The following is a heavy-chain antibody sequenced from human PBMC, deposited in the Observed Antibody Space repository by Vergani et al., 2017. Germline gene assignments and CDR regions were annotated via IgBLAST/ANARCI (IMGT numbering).Heavy chain of an antibody. CDR3: ARVSEYYDSSGNRGGVYFDY. CDR1: GFTFSSYA. Sequence: EVQLLESGGGLVQPGGSLRLSCAASGFTFSSYAMSWVRQAPGKGLEWVSGISGSGGNTYYADSVKGRFTISRDNSKNTLYLQMNSLRAEDTAVYYCARVSEYYDSSGNRGGVYFDYWGQGTLVTVSS. CDR2: ISGSGGNT. V-gene: IGHV3-23*01. D-gene: IGHD3-22*01. J-gene: IGHJ4*02.